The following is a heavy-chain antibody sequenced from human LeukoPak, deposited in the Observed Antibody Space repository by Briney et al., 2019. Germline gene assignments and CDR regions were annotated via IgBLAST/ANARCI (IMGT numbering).Heavy chain of an antibody. CDR1: GYSISSGYY. CDR2: IYHSGST. J-gene: IGHJ4*02. CDR3: ARVRYDILTGYYYFDY. V-gene: IGHV4-38-2*02. D-gene: IGHD3-9*01. Sequence: SETLSLTCTVSGYSISSGYYWGWIRQPPGKGLEWIGSIYHSGSTYYNPSLKSRVTISVDTSKNQFSLKLSSVTAADTAVYYCARVRYDILTGYYYFDYWGQGTLVTVSS.